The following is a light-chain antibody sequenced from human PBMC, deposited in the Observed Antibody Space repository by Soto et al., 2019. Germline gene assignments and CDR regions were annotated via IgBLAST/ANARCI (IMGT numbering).Light chain of an antibody. CDR1: QRLLRSNGYNF. CDR2: LGS. Sequence: DIVMTQSPRSLPVTPGEPASVSYRFTQRLLRSNGYNFLDWYLQKPGQSPQLLIYLGSNRASGVPDRFSGSGSGTDFTLKISRVEAEDVGVYYCMQPLQSWTFGQGTKVDIK. J-gene: IGKJ1*01. CDR3: MQPLQSWT. V-gene: IGKV2-28*01.